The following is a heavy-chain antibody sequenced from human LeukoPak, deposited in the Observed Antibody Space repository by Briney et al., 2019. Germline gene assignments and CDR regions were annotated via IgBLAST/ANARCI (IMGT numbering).Heavy chain of an antibody. D-gene: IGHD3-10*01. CDR2: ISAYNGNT. Sequence: ASVKVSCKASGYTFTSYGISWVRQAPGQGLEWMGWISAYNGNTNYAQKLQGRVTMTTDTSTSTAYMELRSLRSDDTAVYYCASAAMVRGYCYYGMDVWGKGTTVTVSS. J-gene: IGHJ6*04. CDR3: ASAAMVRGYCYYGMDV. V-gene: IGHV1-18*04. CDR1: GYTFTSYG.